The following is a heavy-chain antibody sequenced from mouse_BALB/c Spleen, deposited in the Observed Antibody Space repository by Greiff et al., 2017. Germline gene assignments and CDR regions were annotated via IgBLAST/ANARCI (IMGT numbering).Heavy chain of an antibody. CDR1: GYSITSDYA. D-gene: IGHD3-3*01. V-gene: IGHV3-2*02. CDR3: ASLRDRYAMDY. Sequence: EVKLQESGPGLVKPSQSLSLTCTVTGYSITSDYAWNWIRQFPGNKLEWMGYISYSGSTSYNPSLKSRISITRDTSKNQFFLQLNSVTTEDTATYYCASLRDRYAMDYWGQGTSVTVSS. J-gene: IGHJ4*01. CDR2: ISYSGST.